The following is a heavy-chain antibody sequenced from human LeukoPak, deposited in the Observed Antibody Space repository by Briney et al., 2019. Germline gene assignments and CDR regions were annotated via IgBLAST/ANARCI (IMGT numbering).Heavy chain of an antibody. J-gene: IGHJ4*02. CDR3: ARGKSGVSP. CDR1: GYTFTENY. V-gene: IGHV1-2*02. CDR2: ISPYTGDA. Sequence: ASVKVSCKASGYTFTENYIHWVRQAPGHGLEWMGLISPYTGDANYTEKFQGRVTMTRDTSVSTAYMHLSRLRSDDTAVYYCARGKSGVSPWGQGTPVTVSS. D-gene: IGHD2-15*01.